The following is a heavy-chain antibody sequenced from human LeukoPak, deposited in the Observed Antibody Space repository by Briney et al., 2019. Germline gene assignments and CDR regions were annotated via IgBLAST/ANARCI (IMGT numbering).Heavy chain of an antibody. D-gene: IGHD3-10*01. Sequence: PGGSLRLSCAASGFTVSNNYMSWVRQAPGEGLGCVSVIYSGGSTYYADSVKGRFTISRDTSKNTLYLQMNSLRAEDTAVYYCARDFRGVIDWGQGTLVTVSS. CDR1: GFTVSNNY. J-gene: IGHJ4*02. V-gene: IGHV3-53*01. CDR3: ARDFRGVID. CDR2: IYSGGST.